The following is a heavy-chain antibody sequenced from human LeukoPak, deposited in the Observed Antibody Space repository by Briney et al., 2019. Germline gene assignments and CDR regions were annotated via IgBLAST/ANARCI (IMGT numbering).Heavy chain of an antibody. CDR2: IPYDGSNK. V-gene: IGHV3-30*04. CDR1: GFTFSSYA. J-gene: IGHJ6*03. Sequence: GGSLRLSCAASGFTFSSYAMHWVRQAPGKGLEWVAVIPYDGSNKYYADSVKGRFTISRDNSKNTLYLQMNSLRAEDTAVYYCARASRTTYYYYYMDVWGKGTTVTVSS. CDR3: ARASRTTYYYYYMDV. D-gene: IGHD1-7*01.